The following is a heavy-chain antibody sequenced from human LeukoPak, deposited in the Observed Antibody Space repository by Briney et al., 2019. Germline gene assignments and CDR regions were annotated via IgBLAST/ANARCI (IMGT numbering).Heavy chain of an antibody. D-gene: IGHD5/OR15-5a*01. CDR1: GGSFSGYY. CDR3: ARSRPYSVRHDY. J-gene: IGHJ4*02. CDR2: INHSGST. V-gene: IGHV4-34*01. Sequence: SETLSLTCAVYGGSFSGYYWSWIRQPPGKGLEWIGEINHSGSTNYNPSLKSRVTISIDMSKNQFSLKLSSVTAADTAVYYCARSRPYSVRHDYWGQGTLVTVSS.